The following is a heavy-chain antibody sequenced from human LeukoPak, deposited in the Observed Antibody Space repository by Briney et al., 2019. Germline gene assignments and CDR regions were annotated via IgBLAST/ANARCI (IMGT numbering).Heavy chain of an antibody. J-gene: IGHJ6*04. Sequence: SQTLSLTCAISGDSVSSKSAAWSWIRQSPSRGLEWLGRTYYRSKWYNDYAVSVKSRITINPDTSKNQFSLQLNSVTPEDTAVYYCARTLGGCSSTSCYKGYYYGMEVWGKGTTVTGSS. D-gene: IGHD2-2*02. CDR3: ARTLGGCSSTSCYKGYYYGMEV. CDR2: TYYRSKWYN. CDR1: GDSVSSKSAA. V-gene: IGHV6-1*01.